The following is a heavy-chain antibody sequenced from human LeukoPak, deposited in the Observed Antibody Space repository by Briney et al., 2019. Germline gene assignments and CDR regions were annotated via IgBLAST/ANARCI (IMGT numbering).Heavy chain of an antibody. Sequence: ASVKVSCKASGGTFSSCAISWVRQAPGQGLEWMGGIIPIFGTANYAQKFQGRVTITADESTSTAYMELSSLRSEDTAVYYCARDSAAAGTVDFEYYYYYGMDVWGQGTTVTVSS. CDR1: GGTFSSCA. J-gene: IGHJ6*02. CDR3: ARDSAAAGTVDFEYYYYYGMDV. CDR2: IIPIFGTA. V-gene: IGHV1-69*13. D-gene: IGHD6-13*01.